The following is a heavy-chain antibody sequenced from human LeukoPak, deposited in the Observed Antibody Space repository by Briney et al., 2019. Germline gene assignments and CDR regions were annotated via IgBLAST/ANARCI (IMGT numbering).Heavy chain of an antibody. CDR2: MNPNSGNT. CDR1: GYTFTSYD. CDR3: ARTIAARRPLTYYFDY. D-gene: IGHD6-6*01. Sequence: SVKVSCKASGYTFTSYDINWVRQATGQGLEWMGWMNPNSGNTGYAQKFQGRVTMTRNTSISTAYMELSSLRSEDTAVYYCARTIAARRPLTYYFDYWGQGTLVTVSS. V-gene: IGHV1-8*01. J-gene: IGHJ4*02.